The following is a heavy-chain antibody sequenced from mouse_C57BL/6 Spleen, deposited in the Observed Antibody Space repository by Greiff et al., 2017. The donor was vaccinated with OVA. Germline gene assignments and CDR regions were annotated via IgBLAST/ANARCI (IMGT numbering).Heavy chain of an antibody. D-gene: IGHD2-12*01. CDR1: GYSITSGYY. Sequence: EVKLMESGPGLVKPSQSLSLTCSVTGYSITSGYYWNWIRQFPGNKLEWMGYISYDGSNNYNPSLKNRISITRDTSKNQFFLKLNSVTTEDTATYYCARDYDDYYAMDYWGQGTSVTVSS. V-gene: IGHV3-6*01. J-gene: IGHJ4*01. CDR3: ARDYDDYYAMDY. CDR2: ISYDGSN.